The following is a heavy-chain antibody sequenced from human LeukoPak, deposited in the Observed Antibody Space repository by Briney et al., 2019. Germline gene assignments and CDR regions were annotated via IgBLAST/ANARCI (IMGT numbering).Heavy chain of an antibody. V-gene: IGHV3-48*03. Sequence: GGSLRLSCAASGFTFSGYAMIWVRQAPGKGLEWLSHISSTGGTIYYADSVKGRLTVSRDNAKNSLYLQMNSLRAEDTAVYYCAKSDPYGDSLIEIWGQGALVTVSS. CDR1: GFTFSGYA. J-gene: IGHJ4*02. D-gene: IGHD4-17*01. CDR3: AKSDPYGDSLIEI. CDR2: ISSTGGTI.